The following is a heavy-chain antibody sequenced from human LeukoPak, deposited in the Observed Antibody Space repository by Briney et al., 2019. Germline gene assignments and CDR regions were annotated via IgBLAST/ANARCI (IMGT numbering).Heavy chain of an antibody. J-gene: IGHJ6*02. V-gene: IGHV3-33*08. CDR1: GFTFSSYA. Sequence: PGRSLRLSCAASGFTFSSYAMHWVRQVPGKGLEWVAVIWYDGSNKYYADSVKGRFTISRDNSKNTLYLQMNSLRAEDTAVYCCARTDGRSDYYYAMDVWGQGTTVTVSS. D-gene: IGHD1-14*01. CDR2: IWYDGSNK. CDR3: ARTDGRSDYYYAMDV.